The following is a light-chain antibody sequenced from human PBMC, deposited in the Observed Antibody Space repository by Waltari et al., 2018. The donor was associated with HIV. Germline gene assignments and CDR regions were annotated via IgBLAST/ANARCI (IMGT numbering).Light chain of an antibody. V-gene: IGKV3-15*01. CDR1: QSISVY. CDR2: DAS. Sequence: ELVLTQSPATLAVSPGEGATLSCRASQSISVYLAWYQQKPGQNPRLLIYDASTRAPGIPPRISGSGSGTDFTLNISSLQSEDDAIYYCQQYKNRPPLSFGGGTKVEIK. J-gene: IGKJ4*01. CDR3: QQYKNRPPLS.